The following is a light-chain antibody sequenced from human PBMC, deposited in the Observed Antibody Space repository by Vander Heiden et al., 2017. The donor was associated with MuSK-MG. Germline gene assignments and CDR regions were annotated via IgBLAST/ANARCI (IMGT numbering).Light chain of an antibody. V-gene: IGKV1-5*01. J-gene: IGKJ1*01. CDR2: DAS. CDR3: QQYNSYL. CDR1: QSISSW. Sequence: DIQMTQSPSTLSASVGDRVTITCRASQSISSWLAWDQQKPGKAPKLLIYDASSLESGVQSRFSGSGSGTEFTLTISSLQTDDFATYYCQQYNSYLFGQGTKVEIK.